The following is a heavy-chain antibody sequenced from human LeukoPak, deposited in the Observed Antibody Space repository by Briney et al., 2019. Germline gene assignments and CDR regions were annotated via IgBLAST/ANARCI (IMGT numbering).Heavy chain of an antibody. V-gene: IGHV4-39*07. D-gene: IGHD6-13*01. CDR2: IYYSGST. CDR1: GGSISSSSYY. CDR3: ARDRQQLVTG. J-gene: IGHJ4*02. Sequence: SATLSLTCAVSGGSISSSSYYWGWIRQPPGEGLEWIGSIYYSGSTYYNPSLKSRVTISVDTSKNQFSLKLSSVTAADTAVYYCARDRQQLVTGWGQGTLVTVSS.